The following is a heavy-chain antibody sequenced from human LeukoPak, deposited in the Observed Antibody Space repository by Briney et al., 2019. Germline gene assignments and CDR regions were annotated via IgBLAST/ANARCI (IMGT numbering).Heavy chain of an antibody. V-gene: IGHV4-31*03. CDR3: ARGVGCSSTSCPYYYYGMDV. CDR2: IYYSGST. J-gene: IGHJ6*02. Sequence: SETLSLTCTVSGGSISSGGYYWSWIRQHPGKGLEWIGYIYYSGSTYYNPSLKSRVTISVDKSKNQFSLKLSSVTAADTAVYYCARGVGCSSTSCPYYYYGMDVWGQGTTVTVSS. D-gene: IGHD2-2*01. CDR1: GGSISSGGYY.